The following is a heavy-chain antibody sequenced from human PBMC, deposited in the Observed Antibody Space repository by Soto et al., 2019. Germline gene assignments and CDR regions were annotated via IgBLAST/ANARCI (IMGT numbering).Heavy chain of an antibody. CDR3: ARPIPRWSYHYGMDV. V-gene: IGHV3-30-3*01. CDR2: ISFDGANE. CDR1: EFTFSSYA. J-gene: IGHJ6*02. D-gene: IGHD2-15*01. Sequence: QLVESGGRGVQPGRSLRLSCEASEFTFSSYAMHWVRQAPGRGLEWVALISFDGANEYYAGSVKGRFIISRDNSKSMVYLQMNSLRPDDTAIYYCARPIPRWSYHYGMDVWGQGTTVTVSS.